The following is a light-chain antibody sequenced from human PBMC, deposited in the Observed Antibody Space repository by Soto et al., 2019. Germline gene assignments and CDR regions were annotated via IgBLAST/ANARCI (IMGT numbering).Light chain of an antibody. V-gene: IGLV1-40*01. CDR1: SSNIGPTYD. Sequence: QPVLTQPPSVSGAPGQRVTISCTGSSSNIGPTYDVHWYQQLPGTAPKLLIYANTNRPSGVPDRFSGSKSGATASLTISGLLPEDEAVYFCCTYAGHVPKFGGGTKLTVL. J-gene: IGLJ2*01. CDR3: CTYAGHVPK. CDR2: ANT.